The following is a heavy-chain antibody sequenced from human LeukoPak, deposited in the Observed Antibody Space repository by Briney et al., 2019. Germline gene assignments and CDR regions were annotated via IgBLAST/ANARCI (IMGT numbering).Heavy chain of an antibody. CDR1: GYSFTSYW. CDR2: IYPGDSDT. CDR3: AIPYYDSSGYPTYYFDY. J-gene: IGHJ4*02. Sequence: GESLKISCKGSGYSFTSYWIGWVRQMPGKGLEWMGIIYPGDSDTRYSPSFQGQVTIPADKSISTAYLQWSSLKASDTAMYYCAIPYYDSSGYPTYYFDYWGQGTLVTVSS. V-gene: IGHV5-51*01. D-gene: IGHD3-22*01.